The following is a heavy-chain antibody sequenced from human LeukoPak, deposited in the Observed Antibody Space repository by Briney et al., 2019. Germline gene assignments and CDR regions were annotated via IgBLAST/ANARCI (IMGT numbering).Heavy chain of an antibody. V-gene: IGHV3-21*01. Sequence: GGSLRLSCVASGFTFSSYSMNWVRQAPGKGLEWVSSISSSSSYISYADSVKGRFTISRDNAKNSLYLQMNSLRAEDTAVYYCAREGYDYGDFDAFDIWGQGTMVTVSS. D-gene: IGHD4-17*01. CDR3: AREGYDYGDFDAFDI. CDR2: ISSSSSYI. J-gene: IGHJ3*02. CDR1: GFTFSSYS.